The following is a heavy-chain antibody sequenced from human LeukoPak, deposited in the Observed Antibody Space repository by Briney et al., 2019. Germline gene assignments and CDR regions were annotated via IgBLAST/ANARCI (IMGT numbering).Heavy chain of an antibody. CDR3: AKVRYGDYGPRWYYFDY. CDR1: GFTFSSYA. Sequence: GGSLRLSCAASGFTFSSYAMSWVRQAPGKGLEWVSAISGSGGSTYYADSVKGRFTISRDNSKNTLYLQMNSLRAEDTAVYYCAKVRYGDYGPRWYYFDYWGQGTLVTVSS. CDR2: ISGSGGST. V-gene: IGHV3-23*01. J-gene: IGHJ4*02. D-gene: IGHD4-17*01.